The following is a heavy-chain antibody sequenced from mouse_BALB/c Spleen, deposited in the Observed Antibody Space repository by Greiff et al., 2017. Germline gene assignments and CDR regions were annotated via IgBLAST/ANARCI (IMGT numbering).Heavy chain of an antibody. CDR1: GFNIKDTY. CDR2: IDPANGNT. CDR3: ARGRFAY. J-gene: IGHJ3*01. Sequence: EVQGVESGAELVKPGASVKLSCTASGFNIKDTYMHWVKQRPEQGLEWIGRIDPANGNTKYDPKFQGKATITADTSSNTAYLQLSSLTSEDTAVYYCARGRFAYWGQGTLVTVSA. V-gene: IGHV14-3*02.